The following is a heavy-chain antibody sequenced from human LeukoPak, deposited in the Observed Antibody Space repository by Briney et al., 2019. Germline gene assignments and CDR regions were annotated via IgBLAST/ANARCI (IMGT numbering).Heavy chain of an antibody. CDR2: INHSGST. D-gene: IGHD6-13*01. CDR3: ARLRYSSSFWYFDL. Sequence: SETLSLTCAVYGGSFSGYYWSWIRQPPGKGLEWIGEINHSGSTNYNPSLKSRVTISVDTSKNQFSLKLSSVTAADTAVYYCARLRYSSSFWYFDLWGRGTLVTVSS. J-gene: IGHJ2*01. V-gene: IGHV4-34*01. CDR1: GGSFSGYY.